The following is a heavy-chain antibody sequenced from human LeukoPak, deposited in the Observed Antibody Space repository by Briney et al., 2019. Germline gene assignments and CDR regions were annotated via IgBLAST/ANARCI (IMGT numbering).Heavy chain of an antibody. CDR3: AREDYRDSLYGMDV. CDR1: GSTFTDYA. J-gene: IGHJ6*02. Sequence: GGSLRLSCAASGSTFTDYAMSWVRQAPGKGLEWVSVIYSGGSTYYADSVKGRFTISRDNSKNTLYLQMNSLRAEDTAVYYCAREDYRDSLYGMDVWGQGTTVTVSS. CDR2: IYSGGST. V-gene: IGHV3-53*01. D-gene: IGHD4-17*01.